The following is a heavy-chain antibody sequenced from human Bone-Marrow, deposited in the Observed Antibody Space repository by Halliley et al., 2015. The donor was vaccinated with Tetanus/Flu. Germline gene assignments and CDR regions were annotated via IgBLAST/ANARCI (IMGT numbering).Heavy chain of an antibody. V-gene: IGHV5-51*01. D-gene: IGHD2-15*01. J-gene: IGHJ4*02. CDR2: IYPDDSDT. CDR3: ARPSGNGGPSGNSDFDY. Sequence: QLVQSGAEVKKPGESLKISCKASGYTFTDYWLGWVRQMPGKGLEWMGIIYPDDSDTRYSPSFQGQVIISADKSISTAYLQWGSLKASDPAPYYCARPSGNGGPSGNSDFDYWGQGSLVTVSS. CDR1: GYTFTDYW.